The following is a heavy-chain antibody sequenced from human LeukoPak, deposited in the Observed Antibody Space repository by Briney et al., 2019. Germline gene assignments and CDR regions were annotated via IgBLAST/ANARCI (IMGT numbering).Heavy chain of an antibody. J-gene: IGHJ3*02. V-gene: IGHV4-30-4*01. CDR1: SGSINSGDYY. Sequence: SETLSLTCTVSSGSINSGDYYWSWIRQPPGKGLKWIGYIYYSGNTYYNPSLKSRVTISIDTSKNQFSLKLTSVTAADTAVYYCARARRYYGPSSGAFDIWGHGTMVTVSS. D-gene: IGHD2-21*01. CDR3: ARARRYYGPSSGAFDI. CDR2: IYYSGNT.